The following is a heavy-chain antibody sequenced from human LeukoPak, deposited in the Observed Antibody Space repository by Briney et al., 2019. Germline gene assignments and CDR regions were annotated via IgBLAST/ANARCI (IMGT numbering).Heavy chain of an antibody. CDR3: ARGRGSSSGYYFDY. Sequence: VKVSCKASGGTFSNYAISWVRQAPGQGLEWMGGINPIFGTVNYAQKFQGRVTITVDGSTSTAYMELSSLRSEDTAVYYCARGRGSSSGYYFDYWGQGTLVTVSS. CDR1: GGTFSNYA. D-gene: IGHD6-6*01. CDR2: INPIFGTV. J-gene: IGHJ4*02. V-gene: IGHV1-69*01.